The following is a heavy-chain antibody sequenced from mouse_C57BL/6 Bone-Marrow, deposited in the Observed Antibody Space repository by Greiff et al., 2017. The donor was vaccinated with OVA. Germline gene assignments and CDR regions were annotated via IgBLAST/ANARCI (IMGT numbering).Heavy chain of an antibody. CDR3: ARLGIYYGSSFFAY. V-gene: IGHV1-59*01. CDR1: GYTFTSYW. Sequence: VQLQQPGAELVRPGTSVKLSCKASGYTFTSYWMHWVKQRPGQGLEWIGVIDPSDSYTNYNQKFKGKATLTVDTSSSTAYMQLSSLTSEDSAVYYCARLGIYYGSSFFAYWGQGTLVTVSA. D-gene: IGHD1-1*01. CDR2: IDPSDSYT. J-gene: IGHJ3*01.